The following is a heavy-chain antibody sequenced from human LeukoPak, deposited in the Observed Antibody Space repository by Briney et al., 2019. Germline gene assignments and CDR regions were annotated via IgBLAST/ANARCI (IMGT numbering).Heavy chain of an antibody. D-gene: IGHD3-22*01. CDR2: ISYDGSSK. J-gene: IGHJ4*02. CDR1: GFTFSNFA. CDR3: ARDYSPPHYFDTTGYFDD. V-gene: IGHV3-30-3*01. Sequence: GGSLRLSCAASGFTFSNFAMHWVRQAPGKGLEWVAVISYDGSSKYYADPVKGRFTISRDNSKNTLYLQMNSLRAEDTAVYYCARDYSPPHYFDTTGYFDDWGQGTLVTVSS.